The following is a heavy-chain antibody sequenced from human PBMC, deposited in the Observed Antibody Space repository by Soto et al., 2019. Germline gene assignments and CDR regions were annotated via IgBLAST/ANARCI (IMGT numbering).Heavy chain of an antibody. J-gene: IGHJ4*02. V-gene: IGHV1-8*01. D-gene: IGHD6-13*01. CDR3: AREAAAGLVY. CDR2: MNPNSDNT. CDR1: GYSFTSYD. Sequence: QVQLVQSGAEVKKPGASVKVSCKASGYSFTSYDINWVRQATGQGLEWMGWMNPNSDNTAYAQKFQGSVTMTRNTSISTVYMELISPGSEDTAVYYCAREAAAGLVYWGQGTLVTVSS.